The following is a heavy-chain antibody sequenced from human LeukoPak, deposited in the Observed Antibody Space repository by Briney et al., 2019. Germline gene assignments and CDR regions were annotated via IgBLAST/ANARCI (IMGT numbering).Heavy chain of an antibody. CDR1: GYTFTGYY. V-gene: IGHV1-2*02. J-gene: IGHJ5*02. Sequence: ASVKVSCKASGYTFTGYYMHWVRQAPGQGLGWMGWINPNSGGTNYAQKFQGRVTMTRDTSISTAYMELSRLRSDDTAVYYCLRGYCSSTSCYNWFDPWGQGTLVTVSS. D-gene: IGHD2-2*01. CDR3: LRGYCSSTSCYNWFDP. CDR2: INPNSGGT.